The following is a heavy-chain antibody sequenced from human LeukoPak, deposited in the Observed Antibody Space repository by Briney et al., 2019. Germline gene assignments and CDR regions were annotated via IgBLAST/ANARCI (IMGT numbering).Heavy chain of an antibody. CDR3: ARVYKGPPRRQNARYYYYYYMDV. J-gene: IGHJ6*03. Sequence: ASVKVSCKASGYTFTSYDINWVRQATGQGLEWMGWMNPNSGNTGYAQKFQGRVTITRNTSISTAYMELSSLRSEDTAEYYCARVYKGPPRRQNARYYYYYYMDVWGKGTTVTVSS. CDR2: MNPNSGNT. V-gene: IGHV1-8*03. D-gene: IGHD1-14*01. CDR1: GYTFTSYD.